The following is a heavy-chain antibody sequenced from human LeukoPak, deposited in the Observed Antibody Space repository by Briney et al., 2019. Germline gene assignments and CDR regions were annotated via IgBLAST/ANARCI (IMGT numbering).Heavy chain of an antibody. CDR3: ATGHYDILTGYYNSPSWFDP. CDR2: IYYSGST. Sequence: ETLSLTCTVSGGSISSYYWSWIRQPPGKGLEWIGYIYYSGSTNYNPSLKSRVTISVDTSKNQFSLKLSSVTAADTAVYYCATGHYDILTGYYNSPSWFDPWGQGTLVTVSS. J-gene: IGHJ5*02. D-gene: IGHD3-9*01. V-gene: IGHV4-59*01. CDR1: GGSISSYY.